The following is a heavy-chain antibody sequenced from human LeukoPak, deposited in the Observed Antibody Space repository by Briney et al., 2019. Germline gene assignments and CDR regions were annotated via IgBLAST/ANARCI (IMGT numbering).Heavy chain of an antibody. D-gene: IGHD6-13*01. J-gene: IGHJ4*02. CDR2: ISGSGGST. CDR1: GYSFTSYW. V-gene: IGHV3-23*01. CDR3: AKTGGIAAAH. Sequence: LHGESLKISCKGSGYSFTSYWIGWVRQAPGKGLEWVSAISGSGGSTYYADSVKGRFTISRDNSKNTLYLQMNSLRAEDTALYYCAKTGGIAAAHWGQGTLVTVSS.